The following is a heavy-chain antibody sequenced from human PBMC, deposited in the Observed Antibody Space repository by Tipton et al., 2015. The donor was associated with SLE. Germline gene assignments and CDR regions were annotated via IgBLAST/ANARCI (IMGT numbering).Heavy chain of an antibody. J-gene: IGHJ4*02. V-gene: IGHV3-30*02. Sequence: SLRLSCAASGFTFSSYGMHWVRQAPGKGLEWVAFIRYDGSNKYYADSVKGRFTISRDNSKNTLYLQMNSLRAEDTAVYYCAKDRGYSSSWPFDYWGQGTLVTVSS. D-gene: IGHD6-13*01. CDR2: IRYDGSNK. CDR1: GFTFSSYG. CDR3: AKDRGYSSSWPFDY.